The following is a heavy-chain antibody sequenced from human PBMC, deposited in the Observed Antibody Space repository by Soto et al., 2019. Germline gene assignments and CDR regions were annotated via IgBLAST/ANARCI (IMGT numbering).Heavy chain of an antibody. CDR2: ISYDGSNK. J-gene: IGHJ4*02. D-gene: IGHD2-15*01. CDR3: AKDQGCSGGSCYPWYFDY. CDR1: GFTFSSYG. V-gene: IGHV3-30*18. Sequence: QVQLVESGGGVVQPGRSLRLSCAASGFTFSSYGMHWVRQAPGKGLEWVAVISYDGSNKYYADSVKGRFTISRDNSKNTLYLQMNSLRAEDTAVYYCAKDQGCSGGSCYPWYFDYWGQGTPVTVSS.